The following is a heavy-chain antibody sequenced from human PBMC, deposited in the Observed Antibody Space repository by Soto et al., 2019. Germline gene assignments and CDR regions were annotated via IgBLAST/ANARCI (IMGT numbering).Heavy chain of an antibody. CDR1: GYTFTSYY. CDR2: INPSGGST. V-gene: IGHV1-46*01. CDR3: AKDLIVVVVAGNYFDY. J-gene: IGHJ4*02. D-gene: IGHD2-15*01. Sequence: QVQLVQSGAEVKKPGASVKVSCKASGYTFTSYYMHWVRQAPGQGLEWMGIINPSGGSTSYAQKFQGRVTMTRDTSTSTVYMELSSLRSEDTAVYYCAKDLIVVVVAGNYFDYWGQGTLVTVSS.